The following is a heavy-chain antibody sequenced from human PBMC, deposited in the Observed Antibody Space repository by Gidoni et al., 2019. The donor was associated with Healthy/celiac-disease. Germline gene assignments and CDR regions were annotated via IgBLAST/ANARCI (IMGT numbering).Heavy chain of an antibody. V-gene: IGHV4-59*08. J-gene: IGHJ5*02. Sequence: QVQLQESGPVLVKPSETLSLTCTVSGGSISSYYWSWIRHPPGKGLEWIGYIYYSGSTNYNPSLKSRVTISVDTSKNQFSLKLSSVTAADTAVYYCARGTVATMNNWFDPWGQGTLVTVSS. CDR2: IYYSGST. CDR1: GGSISSYY. CDR3: ARGTVATMNNWFDP. D-gene: IGHD5-12*01.